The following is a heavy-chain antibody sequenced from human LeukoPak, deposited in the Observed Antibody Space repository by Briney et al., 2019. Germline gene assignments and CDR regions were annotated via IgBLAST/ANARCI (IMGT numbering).Heavy chain of an antibody. V-gene: IGHV3-7*05. J-gene: IGHJ4*02. Sequence: PGGSLRLSCEVFGFTFSSYWMSWVRQAPGKGLEWGANTKQDGSEAYYVDSVKGRFTIYRDNAKNSLYLQMNSLRAEDTAVYYCARHLAGSYYRGIDYWGQGTLVTVSS. CDR3: ARHLAGSYYRGIDY. CDR2: TKQDGSEA. CDR1: GFTFSSYW. D-gene: IGHD3-10*01.